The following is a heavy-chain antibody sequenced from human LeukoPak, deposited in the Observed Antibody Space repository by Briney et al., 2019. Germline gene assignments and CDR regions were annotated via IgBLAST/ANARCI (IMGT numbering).Heavy chain of an antibody. J-gene: IGHJ4*02. Sequence: SETLSLTCTVSGGSISSYYWSWIRQPAGKGLEWIGRIYTSGSTNYNPSLKSRVTMSVDTSKNQFSLKLSSVTAADTAVYYCARGLGITMVRGVPNPFDYWGQGTLVTVSS. D-gene: IGHD3-10*01. CDR1: GGSISSYY. CDR3: ARGLGITMVRGVPNPFDY. V-gene: IGHV4-4*07. CDR2: IYTSGST.